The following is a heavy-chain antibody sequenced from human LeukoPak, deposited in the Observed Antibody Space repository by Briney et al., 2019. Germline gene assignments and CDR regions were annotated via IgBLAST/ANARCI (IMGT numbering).Heavy chain of an antibody. V-gene: IGHV3-23*01. CDR3: AKVYDFWSGYYRYFDY. CDR1: AFTFSNYG. CDR2: ISGSGGST. J-gene: IGHJ4*02. Sequence: GGSLRLSCAASAFTFSNYGMSWVRQAPGNGLEWVSGISGSGGSTYYADSVKGRFTISRDNSKNTLYLQMNSLRAEDTAIYYCAKVYDFWSGYYRYFDYWGQGTLVTVSS. D-gene: IGHD3-3*01.